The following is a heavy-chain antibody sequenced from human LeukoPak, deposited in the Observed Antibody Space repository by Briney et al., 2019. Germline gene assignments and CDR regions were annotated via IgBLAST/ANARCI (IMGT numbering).Heavy chain of an antibody. CDR2: IRYDGSNK. Sequence: GGSLRLSGAASGFNFSNYGMHWVRQAPGKGLEWVALIRYDGSNKYYADSVKGQFTISRDNSKNTLYLQMNRLRADDTAVYYCAKSYCSGGSCYSDYWGQGTLVTVSS. V-gene: IGHV3-30*02. CDR1: GFNFSNYG. D-gene: IGHD2-15*01. CDR3: AKSYCSGGSCYSDY. J-gene: IGHJ4*02.